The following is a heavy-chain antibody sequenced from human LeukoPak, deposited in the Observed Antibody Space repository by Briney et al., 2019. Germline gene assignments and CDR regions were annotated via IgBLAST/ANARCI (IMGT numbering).Heavy chain of an antibody. CDR1: GFTFSSYA. CDR3: AKDHPRQGVTAHTPFDY. Sequence: GGSLRLSCSASGFTFSSYAMHWVRQAPGKGLEHVSAISSNGGGTYYADSVKGRFTISRDSSKNTLYLQMNSLRAEDTAIYYCAKDHPRQGVTAHTPFDYWGQGTLVTVSS. CDR2: ISSNGGGT. V-gene: IGHV3-64*04. J-gene: IGHJ4*02. D-gene: IGHD3-16*01.